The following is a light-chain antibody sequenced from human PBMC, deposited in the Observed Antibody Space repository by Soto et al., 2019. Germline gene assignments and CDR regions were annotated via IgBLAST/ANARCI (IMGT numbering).Light chain of an antibody. Sequence: DIVMTQSPDSLAVSLGERATINCKSSQSVLYSSNNKNYLAWYQQKPGQPPKLLIYWASTRESGVPDRFSGSGSGTDFTLTISSLQAEDVAVYYCQQYYSTPLTFGGWTQVEIK. J-gene: IGKJ4*01. CDR1: QSVLYSSNNKNY. CDR3: QQYYSTPLT. V-gene: IGKV4-1*01. CDR2: WAS.